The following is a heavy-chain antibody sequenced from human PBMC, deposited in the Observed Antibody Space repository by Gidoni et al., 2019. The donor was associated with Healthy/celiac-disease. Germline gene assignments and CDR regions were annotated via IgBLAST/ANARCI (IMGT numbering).Heavy chain of an antibody. J-gene: IGHJ5*02. V-gene: IGHV1-24*01. CDR2: FDPEDGET. D-gene: IGHD3-22*01. CDR3: ATVVPDSSGYYRWFDP. Sequence: QVQLVQSGAEVKKPGASVKVSCKVSGYTLTELSMHWVRQAPGKGLEWMGGFDPEDGETIYAQKFQGRVTMTEDTSTDTAYMELSSLRSEDTAVYYCATVVPDSSGYYRWFDPWGQGTLVTVSS. CDR1: GYTLTELS.